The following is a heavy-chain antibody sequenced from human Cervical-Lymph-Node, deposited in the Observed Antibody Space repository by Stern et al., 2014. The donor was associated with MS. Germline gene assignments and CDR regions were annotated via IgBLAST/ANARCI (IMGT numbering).Heavy chain of an antibody. Sequence: VQLEESGGGVVQPGRSLTLSCAASGFSLSNSGMHWVRQAPGKGLEWVAVMSFVGGNKKYGDSVKGRFSISRDMANNTRFLQMNSLRPEDTAVYYCMGVGDAMHVWGQGTTVIVSS. J-gene: IGHJ6*02. CDR3: MGVGDAMHV. V-gene: IGHV3-30*03. CDR1: GFSLSNSG. CDR2: MSFVGGNK.